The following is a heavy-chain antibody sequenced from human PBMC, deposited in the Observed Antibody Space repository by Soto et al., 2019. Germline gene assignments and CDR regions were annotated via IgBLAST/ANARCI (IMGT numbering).Heavy chain of an antibody. Sequence: QVQLVKSGAEVRKPGSSVKVSCKAPGGPFSTYIISWVRQAPGQGLEWMGRIIPIPDITNYAQKFQGRVTITADRSTSTAYMELTRLTSEDTAGYYGARDRLTARGDAFARWGQGTMVSVSS. J-gene: IGHJ3*01. V-gene: IGHV1-69*08. CDR2: IIPIPDIT. CDR3: ARDRLTARGDAFAR. CDR1: GGPFSTYI. D-gene: IGHD1-26*01.